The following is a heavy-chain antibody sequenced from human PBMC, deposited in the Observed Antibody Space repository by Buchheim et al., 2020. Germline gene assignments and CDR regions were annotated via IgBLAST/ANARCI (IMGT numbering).Heavy chain of an antibody. CDR1: GFTFTSYG. J-gene: IGHJ4*02. CDR2: MSYDGSDK. V-gene: IGHV3-30*18. Sequence: QVQLVESGGGVVQPGRSLRLSCAASGFTFTSYGMHWVRQAPGKGLERVAVMSYDGSDKYYADSVKGRFTISRDNSKNTLYLQMNSLRAEDTAVYYCAKSWEDGYFDYWGQRAL. D-gene: IGHD1-26*01. CDR3: AKSWEDGYFDY.